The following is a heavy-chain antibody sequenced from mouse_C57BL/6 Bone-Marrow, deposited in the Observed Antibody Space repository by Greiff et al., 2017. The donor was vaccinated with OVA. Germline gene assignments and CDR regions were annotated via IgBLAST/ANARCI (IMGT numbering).Heavy chain of an antibody. CDR1: GYTFTSYW. J-gene: IGHJ4*01. V-gene: IGHV1-64*01. Sequence: QVQLQQPGAELVKPGASVKLSCKASGYTFTSYWMHWVKQRPGQGLEWIGMIHPNSGSTNYNEKFKSKATLTVDKSSSTAYMQLSSLTSEDSAVYYCARGGTFTTVVAFYAMDYWGQGTSVTVSS. D-gene: IGHD1-1*01. CDR3: ARGGTFTTVVAFYAMDY. CDR2: IHPNSGST.